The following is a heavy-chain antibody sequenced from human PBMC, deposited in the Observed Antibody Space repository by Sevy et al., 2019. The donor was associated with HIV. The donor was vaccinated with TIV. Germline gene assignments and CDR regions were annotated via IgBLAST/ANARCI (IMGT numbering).Heavy chain of an antibody. D-gene: IGHD2-2*01. CDR1: GFTFRTYG. V-gene: IGHV3-30*03. CDR2: ISSDGSNE. CDR3: AIYCLTSTCYSSYEI. J-gene: IGHJ3*02. Sequence: GGSLRRSCAASGFTFRTYGMHWVRQAPGKGPEWVALISSDGSNEYYADSVRDRFTISRDNSKNTLFLQMNSLSPEDTAVYYCAIYCLTSTCYSSYEIWGQGTMVTVSS.